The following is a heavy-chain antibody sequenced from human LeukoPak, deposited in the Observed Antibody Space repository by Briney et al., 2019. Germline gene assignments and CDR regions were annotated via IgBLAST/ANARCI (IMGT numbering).Heavy chain of an antibody. D-gene: IGHD2-21*02. CDR1: GFNFNDAY. CDR3: TARVVTTNEF. J-gene: IGHJ4*02. CDR2: VTSIREGGTT. Sequence: PGGSLRLPCLGSGFNFNDAYMNWVRQAPGKGLEWVGRVTSIREGGTTDDTAPVKGRFTISRNDSKRTVYLQMNSLKTEDTAVYFCTARVVTTNEFWGQGTLVTVSS. V-gene: IGHV3-15*01.